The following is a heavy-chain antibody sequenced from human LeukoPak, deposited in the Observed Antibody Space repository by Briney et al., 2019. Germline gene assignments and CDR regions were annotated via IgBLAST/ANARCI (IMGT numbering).Heavy chain of an antibody. CDR3: ARGGAFPYCSSTSCYRAPTDY. J-gene: IGHJ4*02. CDR2: IYYSGST. V-gene: IGHV4-31*03. CDR1: GGSISSGGYY. Sequence: PSQTLSLTCTVSGGSISSGGYYWSWIRQHPGKGLEWIGYIYYSGSTYYNPSLKSRVTISVDTSKNQFSLKLSSVTAADTAVYYCARGGAFPYCSSTSCYRAPTDYWGQGTLVTVSS. D-gene: IGHD2-2*01.